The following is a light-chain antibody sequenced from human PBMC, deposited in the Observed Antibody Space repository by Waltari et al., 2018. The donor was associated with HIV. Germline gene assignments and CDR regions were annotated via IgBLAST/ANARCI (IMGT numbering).Light chain of an antibody. CDR2: EGS. Sequence: ALTHPASVSASPGQPLTISRTGPSSDVGRSNLLPWYQQHPGKAPKLRIDEGSKRPSGVSNRFSGSKSGNTASLTISGLQAEDEADYYCCSYAGSSIVVFGGGTKLTVL. CDR3: CSYAGSSIVV. CDR1: SSDVGRSNL. V-gene: IGLV2-23*01. J-gene: IGLJ2*01.